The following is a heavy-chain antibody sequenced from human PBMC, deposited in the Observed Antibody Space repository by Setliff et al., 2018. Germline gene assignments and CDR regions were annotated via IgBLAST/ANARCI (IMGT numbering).Heavy chain of an antibody. J-gene: IGHJ4*02. V-gene: IGHV1-69*13. D-gene: IGHD2-15*01. Sequence: SVKVSCKASGGMSGTYSISWVRQAPGQGLEWMGAIIPIFGTPNYAQKFQDRVTITAGVSTSTVFMEMSSLRSDDTAVYYCARDGAYCSGGSCYSFDYWGPGTPVTVSS. CDR2: IIPIFGTP. CDR3: ARDGAYCSGGSCYSFDY. CDR1: GGMSGTYS.